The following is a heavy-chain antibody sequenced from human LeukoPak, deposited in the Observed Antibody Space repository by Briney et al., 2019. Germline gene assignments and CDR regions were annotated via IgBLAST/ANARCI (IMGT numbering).Heavy chain of an antibody. CDR1: GGTFSSYA. CDR2: IIPIFGTA. D-gene: IGHD6-13*01. V-gene: IGHV1-69*05. CDR3: ARPPSGQLGVEYFQH. J-gene: IGHJ1*01. Sequence: SVKVSCKASGGTFSSYAISWVRQAPGQGLEWMGRIIPIFGTANYAQKFQGRVTITTDESPSTAYMELSSLRSEDTAVYYCARPPSGQLGVEYFQHWGQGTLVTVSS.